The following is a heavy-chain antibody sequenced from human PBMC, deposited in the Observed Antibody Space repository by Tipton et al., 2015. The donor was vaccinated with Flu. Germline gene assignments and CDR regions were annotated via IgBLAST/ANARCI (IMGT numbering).Heavy chain of an antibody. D-gene: IGHD3-22*01. CDR2: IYTSGST. V-gene: IGHV4-4*07. J-gene: IGHJ5*02. CDR1: GGSISSYY. Sequence: TLSLTCTVSGGSISSYYWSWIRQPAGKGLEWIGRIYTSGSTNYNPSLKSRVTMSVDTSKNQFSLKLSSVTAADTAVYYCARAAYYDSSGYYSNWFGPWGQGTLVTVSS. CDR3: ARAAYYDSSGYYSNWFGP.